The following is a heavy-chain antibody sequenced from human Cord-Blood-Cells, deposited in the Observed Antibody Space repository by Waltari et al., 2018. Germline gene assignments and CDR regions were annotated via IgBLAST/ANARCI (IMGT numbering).Heavy chain of an antibody. J-gene: IGHJ4*02. CDR2: ISGSGGST. Sequence: EVQLLESGGGLVQPGGSLRHYCAATGCTFSSYAMRWVRQAPGKGLEWVSAISGSGGSTYYADSVKGRFTISRDNSKNTLYLQMNSLRAEDTAVYYCAKDRGFDYWGQGTLVTVSS. CDR1: GCTFSSYA. CDR3: AKDRGFDY. V-gene: IGHV3-23*01.